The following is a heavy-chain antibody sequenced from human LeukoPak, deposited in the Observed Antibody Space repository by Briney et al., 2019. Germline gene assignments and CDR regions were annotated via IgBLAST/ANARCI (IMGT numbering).Heavy chain of an antibody. J-gene: IGHJ4*02. D-gene: IGHD5-24*01. V-gene: IGHV4-38-2*02. CDR3: ARGDGYNAFDY. CDR2: IYHSGST. CDR1: GYSISSGYY. Sequence: SETLSLTCTVSGYSISSGYYWGWIRQPPGKGLEWIGSIYHSGSTYYNPSLKSRVTISVDTSKNQFSLKLSSVTAADTAVYYCARGDGYNAFDYWGQGTLVTVSS.